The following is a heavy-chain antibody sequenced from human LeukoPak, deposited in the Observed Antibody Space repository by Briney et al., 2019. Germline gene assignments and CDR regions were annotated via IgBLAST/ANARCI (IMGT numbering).Heavy chain of an antibody. V-gene: IGHV1-69*13. D-gene: IGHD6-6*01. Sequence: ASVKVSCKASGGTFSSYAISWVRQAPGQGLEWMGGIIPIFGTANYAQKFQGRVTITADESTSTAYMELSSLRSEDTAVYYCAKDLGSVIVPPYFDYWGQGTLVTVSS. CDR1: GGTFSSYA. CDR2: IIPIFGTA. CDR3: AKDLGSVIVPPYFDY. J-gene: IGHJ4*02.